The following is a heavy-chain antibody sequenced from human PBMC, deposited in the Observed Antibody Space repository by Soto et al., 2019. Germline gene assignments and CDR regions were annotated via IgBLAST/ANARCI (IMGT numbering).Heavy chain of an antibody. CDR2: IYYDGSA. V-gene: IGHV4-39*02. CDR1: GGSISSSSYY. J-gene: IGHJ4*02. CDR3: ARDKITGLFDY. D-gene: IGHD2-8*02. Sequence: SETLSLTCTVSGGSISSSSYYWGWIRQPPWKGLEWIGSIYYDGSAYYNPSLKSRVTISVDTSKNQFSLKLTSVTAADTAVYYCARDKITGLFDYWGQGTLVTVSS.